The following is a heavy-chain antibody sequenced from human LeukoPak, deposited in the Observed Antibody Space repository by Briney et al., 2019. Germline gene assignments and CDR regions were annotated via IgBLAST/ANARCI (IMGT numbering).Heavy chain of an antibody. Sequence: PGGSLRLSCAASGVTSSDYSMNWVRQAPGKGLEWVSSINVRGTHIYYADSVKGRFTISRDNTKNSLYLQMHSLRAEDTAVYYCARGYDSSGYYPVALDDWGQGNVVTVSS. D-gene: IGHD3-22*01. J-gene: IGHJ4*02. CDR1: GVTSSDYS. CDR3: ARGYDSSGYYPVALDD. V-gene: IGHV3-21*01. CDR2: INVRGTHI.